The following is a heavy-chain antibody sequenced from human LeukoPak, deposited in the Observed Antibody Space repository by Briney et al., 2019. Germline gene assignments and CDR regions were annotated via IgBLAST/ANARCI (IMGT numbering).Heavy chain of an antibody. V-gene: IGHV1-8*01. J-gene: IGHJ3*02. CDR3: ARGLYYDYVWGSLPGAFDI. CDR2: MNPNSSNT. Sequence: ASVKVSCKASGYTFTSYDINWVRQATGQGLEWMGWMNPNSSNTGYAQKFQGRVTMTRNTSISTAYMELSSLRSEDTAVYYCARGLYYDYVWGSLPGAFDIWGQGTMVTVSS. D-gene: IGHD3-16*01. CDR1: GYTFTSYD.